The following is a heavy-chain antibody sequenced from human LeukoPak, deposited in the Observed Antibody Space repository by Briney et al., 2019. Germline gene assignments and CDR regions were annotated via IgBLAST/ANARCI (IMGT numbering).Heavy chain of an antibody. D-gene: IGHD3-10*01. CDR2: IIPIFGTA. CDR3: ARDRDGALPL. CDR1: GGTFSSYA. J-gene: IGHJ4*02. Sequence: SVKVSCKASGGTFSSYAISWVRQALGQGLEWMGGIIPIFGTANYAQKFQGRVTITADESTSTAYMELSSLRSEDTAVYYCARDRDGALPLWGQGTLVTVSS. V-gene: IGHV1-69*13.